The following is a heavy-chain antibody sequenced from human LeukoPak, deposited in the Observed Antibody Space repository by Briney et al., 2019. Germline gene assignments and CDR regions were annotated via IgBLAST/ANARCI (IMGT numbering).Heavy chain of an antibody. J-gene: IGHJ4*02. CDR2: TDPSSGNI. D-gene: IGHD1-26*01. CDR3: AREPTGGSCYFDY. CDR1: GYTFTSSY. V-gene: IGHV1-46*01. Sequence: ASVKVSCKASGYTFTSSYMHWARQAPGQGLEWMGMTDPSSGNINYPKKFQGRVTVTRDTSTSTLYMELSSLRSDDTAVYYCAREPTGGSCYFDYWGQGTLVTVSS.